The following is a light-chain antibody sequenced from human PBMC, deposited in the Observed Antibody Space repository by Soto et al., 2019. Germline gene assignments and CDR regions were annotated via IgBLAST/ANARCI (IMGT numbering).Light chain of an antibody. CDR1: QSVSSNY. J-gene: IGKJ3*01. CDR3: QQYGSSPLT. CDR2: DAS. Sequence: ENVLTQSPGTLSLSPGERATLSCRASQSVSSNYLAWFQQMPGQAPRLLIHDASRRATGIPDRFSGSGSGTDFTLTINGLEPEDFAVYFCQQYGSSPLTFGPGTKVDI. V-gene: IGKV3-20*01.